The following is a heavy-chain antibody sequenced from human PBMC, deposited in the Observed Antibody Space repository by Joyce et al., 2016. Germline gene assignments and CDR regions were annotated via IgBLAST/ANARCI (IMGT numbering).Heavy chain of an antibody. J-gene: IGHJ4*02. CDR1: GGTFSTYA. D-gene: IGHD1-26*01. CDR3: ARDAIGGVGRPNEFFDH. Sequence: QVQLVQSGAEVRKPGSSVKVSCKASGGTFSTYAITWVRQAPGQSLEWVGGIIPVFGTANYPQKFQGRVTITADEPTTTAYMELRSLRSEDTAVYYCARDAIGGVGRPNEFFDHWGQGTLVTVSP. CDR2: IIPVFGTA. V-gene: IGHV1-69*12.